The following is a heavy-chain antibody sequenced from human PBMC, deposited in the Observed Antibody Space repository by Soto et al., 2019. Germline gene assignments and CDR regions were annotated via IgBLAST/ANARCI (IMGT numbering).Heavy chain of an antibody. Sequence: QVQLVQSGAEVKKPGASVKVSCKASGYTFTSYAMHWVRQAPGQRLEWMGWINAGNGNTKYSQKFQGRVTITRDTSASTAYMELSSLRSEDTAVYYCARGGGLRFLEWSLDPWGQGTLVTVSS. D-gene: IGHD3-3*01. CDR2: INAGNGNT. CDR3: ARGGGLRFLEWSLDP. CDR1: GYTFTSYA. V-gene: IGHV1-3*01. J-gene: IGHJ5*02.